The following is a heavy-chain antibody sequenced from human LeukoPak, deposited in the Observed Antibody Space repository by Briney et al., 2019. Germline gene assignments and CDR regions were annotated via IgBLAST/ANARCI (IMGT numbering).Heavy chain of an antibody. CDR3: ARVRVGVVPAAIYDY. D-gene: IGHD2-2*02. CDR1: GYTFTGYY. CDR2: INPNSGGT. V-gene: IGHV1-2*02. Sequence: ASVKVSCKASGYTFTGYYMHWVRQAPGQGLEWMGWINPNSGGTNYAQKFQGRVTMTRGTSISTAYMELSRLRSDDTAVYYCARVRVGVVPAAIYDYWGQGTLVTVSS. J-gene: IGHJ4*02.